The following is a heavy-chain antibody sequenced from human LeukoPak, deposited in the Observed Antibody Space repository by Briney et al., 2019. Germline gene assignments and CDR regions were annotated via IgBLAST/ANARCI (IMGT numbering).Heavy chain of an antibody. J-gene: IGHJ5*02. CDR3: ARETSVVVVAATPGGYNWFDP. V-gene: IGHV1-69*06. CDR1: GGTFNNFA. CDR2: IIPIFGTA. D-gene: IGHD2-15*01. Sequence: ASVKVSCKASGGTFNNFAIHWVRQAPGQGLEWMGGIIPIFGTANYAQKFQGRVTITADKSTSTAYMELSSLRSEDTAVYYCARETSVVVVAATPGGYNWFDPWGQGTLVTVSS.